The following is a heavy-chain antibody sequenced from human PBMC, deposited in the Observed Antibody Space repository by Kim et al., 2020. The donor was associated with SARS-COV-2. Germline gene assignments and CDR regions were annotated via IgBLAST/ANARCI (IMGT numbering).Heavy chain of an antibody. CDR1: GFTFSTSP. J-gene: IGHJ4*02. CDR3: AKGVTNSGFDY. D-gene: IGHD4-17*01. CDR2: IRWDGEST. V-gene: IGHV3-23*01. Sequence: GGSLRLSCVASGFTFSTSPMGWVRQAPGEGLEWVSRIRWDGESTYYADSVKGRVTMSSDKSKNTVYLHMNNLRAEDTAVYYCAKGVTNSGFDYSVQVSRV.